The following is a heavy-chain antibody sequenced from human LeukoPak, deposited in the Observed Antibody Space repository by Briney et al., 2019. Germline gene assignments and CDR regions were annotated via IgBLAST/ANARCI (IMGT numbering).Heavy chain of an antibody. J-gene: IGHJ4*02. CDR2: ISGSGGST. V-gene: IGHV3-23*01. CDR1: GFTFSSYA. CDR3: AKEGRGDWNYGNDYFDY. D-gene: IGHD1-7*01. Sequence: GGSLRLSCAASGFTFSSYAMSWVRQAPGKGLEWVSAISGSGGSTYYADSVKGRFTISRENTKNTLYLQMNSLRAEDTAVYYCAKEGRGDWNYGNDYFDYWGQGTLVTVSS.